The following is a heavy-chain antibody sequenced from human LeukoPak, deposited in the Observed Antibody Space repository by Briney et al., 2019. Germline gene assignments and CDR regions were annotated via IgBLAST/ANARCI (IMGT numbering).Heavy chain of an antibody. Sequence: ASVKVSCKASGYTFTSYGISWVRQAPGQGLEWMGWISAYNGNTNYAQKLQGRVTMTTDTSTSTAYMELRSLRSDDTAVYYCARGDLEYTAMVESYYYYMDVWGKGTTVTVSS. CDR1: GYTFTSYG. CDR3: ARGDLEYTAMVESYYYYMDV. V-gene: IGHV1-18*01. CDR2: ISAYNGNT. D-gene: IGHD5-18*01. J-gene: IGHJ6*03.